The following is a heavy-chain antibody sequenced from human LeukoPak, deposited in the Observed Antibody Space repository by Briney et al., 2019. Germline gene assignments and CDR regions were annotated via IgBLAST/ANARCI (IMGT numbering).Heavy chain of an antibody. Sequence: SETLSLTCTVSGGSISSYYWSWIRQPPGKGLEWIGEINHSGSTNYNPSLKSRVTISVDTSKNQFSLKLSSVTAADTAVYYCARHRGGSSGWYVAYWGQGTLVTVSS. J-gene: IGHJ4*02. D-gene: IGHD6-19*01. CDR3: ARHRGGSSGWYVAY. CDR2: INHSGST. CDR1: GGSISSYY. V-gene: IGHV4-34*01.